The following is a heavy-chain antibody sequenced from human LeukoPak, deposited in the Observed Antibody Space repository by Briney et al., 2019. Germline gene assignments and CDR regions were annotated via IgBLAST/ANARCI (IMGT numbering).Heavy chain of an antibody. V-gene: IGHV3-7*01. CDR2: IKQGGSEK. CDR1: GFMFSSYW. Sequence: GGSLRLSCEASGFMFSSYWMNWVRQAPGKGLEWVANIKQGGSEKYYVDSVKGRFSISRDNSKNTLYLQMNSLRAEDTAVYYCARDEPSPDSTDLDYWGQGTLVTVSS. J-gene: IGHJ4*02. D-gene: IGHD2/OR15-2a*01. CDR3: ARDEPSPDSTDLDY.